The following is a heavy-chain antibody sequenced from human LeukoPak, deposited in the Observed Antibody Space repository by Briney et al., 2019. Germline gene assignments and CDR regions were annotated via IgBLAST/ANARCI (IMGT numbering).Heavy chain of an antibody. V-gene: IGHV1-18*01. J-gene: IGHJ4*02. CDR1: GYTFTSYG. Sequence: ASVKVSCKASGYTFTSYGISWVRHAPGQGLEWMGWISTYNGNTNFAQKLQGRVTMTTDTSTSTAYMELRSLRADDTAVYYCARDLVGREPYFDYWGQGTLVTVSS. CDR2: ISTYNGNT. CDR3: ARDLVGREPYFDY. D-gene: IGHD5-24*01.